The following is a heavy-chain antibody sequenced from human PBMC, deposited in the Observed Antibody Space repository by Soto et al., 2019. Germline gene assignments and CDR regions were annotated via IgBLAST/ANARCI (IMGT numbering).Heavy chain of an antibody. CDR3: AKALYSTSLYGMDV. CDR1: GFTFSSYG. Sequence: QVQLVESGGGVVQPGRSLRLSCAASGFTFSSYGTHWVRQAPGKGLEWVAIISYDGGNKYYADSVKGRFTISRDNSKNTLYLQMSSLRAEDTAVYYCAKALYSTSLYGMDVWGQGTTVTVSS. CDR2: ISYDGGNK. J-gene: IGHJ6*02. V-gene: IGHV3-30*18. D-gene: IGHD6-6*01.